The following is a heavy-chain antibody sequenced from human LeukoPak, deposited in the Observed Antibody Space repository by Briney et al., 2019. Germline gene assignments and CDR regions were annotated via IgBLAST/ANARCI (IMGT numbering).Heavy chain of an antibody. Sequence: GGSLRLSCAASGFTFSSFAMSWVRQAPGKGLEWVSTISGSGGSTYYADSVKGRFTISRDNSKSTLYLQMNSLRAEDTAVYYCAIDLYNWKTPGYFDYWGQGTLVTVSS. V-gene: IGHV3-23*01. CDR1: GFTFSSFA. CDR3: AIDLYNWKTPGYFDY. J-gene: IGHJ4*02. D-gene: IGHD1-20*01. CDR2: ISGSGGST.